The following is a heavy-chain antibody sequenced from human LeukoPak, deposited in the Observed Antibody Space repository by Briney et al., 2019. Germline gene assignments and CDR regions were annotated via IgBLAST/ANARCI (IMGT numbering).Heavy chain of an antibody. CDR2: IYPGDSDT. J-gene: IGHJ4*02. D-gene: IGHD3-22*01. CDR1: GYSFTCYW. Sequence: GESLKISCKGSGYSFTCYWIGWVRQMPGKGLEWMGIIYPGDSDTRYSPSFQGQVTISADKSISTAYLQWSSLKASDTAMYYCARPPITMIVVVTPYFDYWGQGTLVTVSS. CDR3: ARPPITMIVVVTPYFDY. V-gene: IGHV5-51*01.